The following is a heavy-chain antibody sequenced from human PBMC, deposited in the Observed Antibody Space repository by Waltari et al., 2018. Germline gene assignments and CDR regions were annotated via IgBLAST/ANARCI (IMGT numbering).Heavy chain of an antibody. CDR1: GGPISSSSYY. V-gene: IGHV4-39*07. CDR2: IYYSGST. Sequence: QLQLQESGPGLVKPSETLSLTCTVPGGPISSSSYYWGWIRQPPGKGLEWIGSIYYSGSTYYNPSLKSRVTISVDTSKNQFSLKLSSVTAADTAVYYCARGAPYYGMDVWGQGTTVTVSS. J-gene: IGHJ6*02. CDR3: ARGAPYYGMDV.